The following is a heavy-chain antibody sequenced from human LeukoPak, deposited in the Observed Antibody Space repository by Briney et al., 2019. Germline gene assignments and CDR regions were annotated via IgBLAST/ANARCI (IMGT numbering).Heavy chain of an antibody. V-gene: IGHV3-66*01. CDR3: ASSPRYFGY. J-gene: IGHJ4*02. CDR2: IYSDGST. Sequence: GGSLRLSCAASGFIVSSNNMSWVRQAPGKGLEWVSLIYSDGSTNYADSVRGRFTISRDNSKNTLYLQMNSLRAEDTAVYYCASSPRYFGYWGQGTLVTVSS. CDR1: GFIVSSNN.